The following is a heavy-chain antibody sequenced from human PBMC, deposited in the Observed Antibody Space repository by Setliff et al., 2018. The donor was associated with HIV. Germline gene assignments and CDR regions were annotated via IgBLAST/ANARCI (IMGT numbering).Heavy chain of an antibody. J-gene: IGHJ4*02. Sequence: PGGSLRLSCVGSGFTFNDYHISWIRQAPGKGLEWISYITSTGSTIFYADSVKGRFTISRDNAKNSLYLQMNSLRAEDTAVYYCASHFGYCSSTSCEGYWGQGALVTVSS. CDR1: GFTFNDYH. CDR2: ITSTGSTI. D-gene: IGHD2-2*01. V-gene: IGHV3-11*01. CDR3: ASHFGYCSSTSCEGY.